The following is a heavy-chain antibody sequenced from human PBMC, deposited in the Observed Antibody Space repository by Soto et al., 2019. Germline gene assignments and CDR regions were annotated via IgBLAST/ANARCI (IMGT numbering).Heavy chain of an antibody. J-gene: IGHJ5*02. CDR1: GYTFTSYY. D-gene: IGHD2-2*01. Sequence: ASVKVSCKASGYTFTSYYMHWVRQAPGQGLEWMGIINPSGGSTSYAQKFQGRVTMTRDTSTSTVYMELSSLRSEDTAVYYCARGYVAVPAASWFDPWGQGTLVTVSS. V-gene: IGHV1-46*01. CDR3: ARGYVAVPAASWFDP. CDR2: INPSGGST.